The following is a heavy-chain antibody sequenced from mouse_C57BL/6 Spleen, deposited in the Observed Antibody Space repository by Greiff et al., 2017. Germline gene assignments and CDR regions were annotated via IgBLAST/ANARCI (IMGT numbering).Heavy chain of an antibody. CDR2: IHPNSGST. Sequence: VQLQQPGAELVKPGASVKLSCKASGYTFTSYWMHWVKQWPGKGLEWIGMIHPNSGSTNYNEKFKIKATLTVDKSSSTTYMQLSSLTSEDSAVYYCARALDYYGSRYFDYWGQGTTLTVSS. CDR3: ARALDYYGSRYFDY. D-gene: IGHD1-1*01. V-gene: IGHV1-64*01. CDR1: GYTFTSYW. J-gene: IGHJ2*01.